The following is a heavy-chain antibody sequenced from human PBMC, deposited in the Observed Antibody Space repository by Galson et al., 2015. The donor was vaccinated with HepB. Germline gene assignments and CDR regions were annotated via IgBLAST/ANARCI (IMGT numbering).Heavy chain of an antibody. V-gene: IGHV3-7*01. CDR3: ATERNTNYGWFDS. CDR2: IKQDGSEQ. CDR1: GFRIRSNW. J-gene: IGHJ5*01. Sequence: SLRLSCAASGFRIRSNWMTWLRQAPGKGLEWVANIKQDGSEQDYMDSVKGRFTISRDNARNLLYLQMNSLRAEDTAVYYCATERNTNYGWFDSWGQGTLGTVP. D-gene: IGHD3-16*01.